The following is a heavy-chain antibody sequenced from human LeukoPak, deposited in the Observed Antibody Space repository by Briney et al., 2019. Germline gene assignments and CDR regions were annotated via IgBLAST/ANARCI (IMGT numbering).Heavy chain of an antibody. Sequence: GGSLRLSCAASGFTFSSYIMSWVRQAPGKGLEWVSTISGSGGSTNYADSVKGRFIISRDNSKNTLYLQVNSLRAEDTAVYYCAKAFSGTLEFDYWGQGTLVTVSS. CDR1: GFTFSSYI. J-gene: IGHJ4*02. CDR2: ISGSGGST. CDR3: AKAFSGTLEFDY. V-gene: IGHV3-23*01. D-gene: IGHD1-26*01.